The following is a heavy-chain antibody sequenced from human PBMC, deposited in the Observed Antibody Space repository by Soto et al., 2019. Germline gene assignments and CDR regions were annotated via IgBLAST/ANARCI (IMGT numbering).Heavy chain of an antibody. CDR3: ARDIGTYYYGSGSYYNYYMDV. J-gene: IGHJ6*03. Sequence: ASVKVSCKASGYTFTSYYMHWVRQAPGQGLEWMGWINPNSGGTNYAQKFQGWVTMTRDTSISTAYMELSRLRSDDTAVYYCARDIGTYYYGSGSYYNYYMDVWGKGTTVTVSS. D-gene: IGHD3-10*01. CDR2: INPNSGGT. V-gene: IGHV1-2*04. CDR1: GYTFTSYY.